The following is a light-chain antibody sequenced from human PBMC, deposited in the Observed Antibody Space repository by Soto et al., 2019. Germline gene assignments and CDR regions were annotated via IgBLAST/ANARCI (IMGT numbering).Light chain of an antibody. V-gene: IGKV1-39*01. CDR2: AAS. CDR3: QQSYSTLGLT. CDR1: QSTSSY. J-gene: IGKJ4*01. Sequence: DIQMTQSPSSLSASVGDRVTITCRASQSTSSYLNWYQQKPGKAPKLLIYAASNLQSGVPSRFSGSGSRTDFTLTISSLQPEDFATYYCQQSYSTLGLTFGGGTKVEIK.